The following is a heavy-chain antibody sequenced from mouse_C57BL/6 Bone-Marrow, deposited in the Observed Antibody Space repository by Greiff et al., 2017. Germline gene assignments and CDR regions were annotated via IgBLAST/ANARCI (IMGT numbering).Heavy chain of an antibody. V-gene: IGHV5-4*03. CDR2: ISDGGSYT. CDR1: GFTFSSYA. J-gene: IGHJ2*01. CDR3: ARVLDFDY. Sequence: EVKLMESGGGLVKPGGSLKLSCAASGFTFSSYAISWVRQTPEKRLEWVATISDGGSYTYYPDNVKGRFTISRDNAKNNLYLQMSHLKSEDTAMYYCARVLDFDYWGQGTTLTVSS.